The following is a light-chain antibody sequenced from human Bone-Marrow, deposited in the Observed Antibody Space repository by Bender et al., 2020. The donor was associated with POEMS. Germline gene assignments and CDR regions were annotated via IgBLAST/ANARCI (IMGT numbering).Light chain of an antibody. Sequence: QSVLTQPPSVSGAPGQRVTISCTGSSSNLGAGSDVHWYQQFPGTAPRLLIYNTNNRPSGVPDRFSGSKSGTSASLAISGLQAEDEAYYYCQSYDNSQTGSRVFGGGTHLTVL. CDR2: NTN. CDR1: SSNLGAGSD. V-gene: IGLV1-40*01. J-gene: IGLJ3*02. CDR3: QSYDNSQTGSRV.